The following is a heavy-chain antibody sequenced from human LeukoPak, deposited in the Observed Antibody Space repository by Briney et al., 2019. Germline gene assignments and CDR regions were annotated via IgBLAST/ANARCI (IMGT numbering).Heavy chain of an antibody. D-gene: IGHD3-10*01. CDR3: AREVRTFGELIDAFDI. CDR1: GGSISSGGYY. CDR2: IYHSGST. Sequence: PSQTLSLTCTVSGGSISSGGYYWSWIRQPPGKGLEWIGYIYHSGSTYYNPSLKSRVTISVDRSKNQFSLKLSSVTAADTAVYYCAREVRTFGELIDAFDIWGQGTMVTVSS. J-gene: IGHJ3*02. V-gene: IGHV4-30-2*01.